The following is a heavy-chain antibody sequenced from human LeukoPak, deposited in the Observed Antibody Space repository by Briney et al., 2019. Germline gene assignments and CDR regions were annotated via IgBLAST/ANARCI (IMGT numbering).Heavy chain of an antibody. Sequence: SGGSLRLSCVVSGFTSGFTFSSRWMHWVRQAPGKGLVWVSLVKNDGSTNYADSVKGRFTVSRDNAENILYLQMNNLRVEDTALYFCHPLGYTSNWGQGTLVTVSS. CDR2: VKNDGST. D-gene: IGHD6-13*01. V-gene: IGHV3-74*01. J-gene: IGHJ4*02. CDR1: GFTFSSRW. CDR3: HPLGYTSN.